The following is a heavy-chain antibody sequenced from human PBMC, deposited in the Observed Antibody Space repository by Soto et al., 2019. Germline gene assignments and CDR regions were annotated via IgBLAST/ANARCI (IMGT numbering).Heavy chain of an antibody. CDR3: ARDLGYCSSTSCRLAAWFDP. Sequence: GASVKVSCKASGYTFTSYAISWVRQAPGQGLEWMGGIIPIFGTANYAQKFQGRVTITADKSTSTAYMELSSLRSEDTAVYYCARDLGYCSSTSCRLAAWFDPWGQGTLVTVSS. J-gene: IGHJ5*02. D-gene: IGHD2-2*01. CDR2: IIPIFGTA. CDR1: GYTFTSYA. V-gene: IGHV1-69*06.